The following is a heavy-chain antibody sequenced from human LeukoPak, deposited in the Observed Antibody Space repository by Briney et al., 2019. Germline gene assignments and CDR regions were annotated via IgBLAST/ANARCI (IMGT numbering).Heavy chain of an antibody. CDR3: ARENVGFGSWFDS. Sequence: GGSLRLSCAASGFTFSSYAMSWVRQAPGKGLEWVSSFSGSGGSTYYADSVKGRFTISRDNSKNTVYLQMDDLRPEDTAVYYCARENVGFGSWFDSWGQGTLVAVSS. CDR2: FSGSGGST. D-gene: IGHD3-10*01. J-gene: IGHJ5*01. V-gene: IGHV3-23*01. CDR1: GFTFSSYA.